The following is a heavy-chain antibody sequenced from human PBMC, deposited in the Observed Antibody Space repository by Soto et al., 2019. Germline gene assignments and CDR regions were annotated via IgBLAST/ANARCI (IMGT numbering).Heavy chain of an antibody. J-gene: IGHJ4*02. D-gene: IGHD1-1*01. CDR1: GGSFSGYY. CDR2: INHSGST. V-gene: IGHV4-34*01. Sequence: PSETLSLTCAVYGGSFSGYYWSWIRQPPGKGLEWIGEINHSGSTNYNPSPKSRVTISVDTSKNQFSLKLSSVTAADTAVYYCARGQRHNWNDPLGYWGQGTLVTVSS. CDR3: ARGQRHNWNDPLGY.